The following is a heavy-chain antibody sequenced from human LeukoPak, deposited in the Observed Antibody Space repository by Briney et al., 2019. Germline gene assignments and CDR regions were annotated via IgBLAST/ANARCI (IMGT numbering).Heavy chain of an antibody. D-gene: IGHD3-10*01. Sequence: SETLSLTCTVSGASISSYSWTWIRQPPGKGLEWIGCIYYIGSTKYNPSLQSRVTISVDTSKNQFSLKLSSVTAADTAVYYCATDYYGPVYWGQGTLVTVSS. J-gene: IGHJ4*02. CDR1: GASISSYS. CDR2: IYYIGST. V-gene: IGHV4-59*12. CDR3: ATDYYGPVY.